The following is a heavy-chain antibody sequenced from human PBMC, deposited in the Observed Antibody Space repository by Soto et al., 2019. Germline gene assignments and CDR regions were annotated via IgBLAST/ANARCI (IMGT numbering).Heavy chain of an antibody. CDR1: GFTFSSYG. D-gene: IGHD3-3*01. V-gene: IGHV3-33*01. J-gene: IGHJ6*03. CDR2: IWYDGSNK. CDR3: AREAYDFWSGYSPSYYYYYYMDV. Sequence: QVQLVESGGGVVQPGRSLRLSCAASGFTFSSYGMHWVRQAPGKGLEWVAVIWYDGSNKYYADSVKGRFTISRDNSKNTLYLQMNSLRAEDTAVYYCAREAYDFWSGYSPSYYYYYYMDVWGKGTTVTVSS.